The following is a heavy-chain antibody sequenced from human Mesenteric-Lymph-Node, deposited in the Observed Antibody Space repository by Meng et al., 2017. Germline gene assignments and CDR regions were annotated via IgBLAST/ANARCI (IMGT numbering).Heavy chain of an antibody. V-gene: IGHV3-23*01. CDR2: ISGSGGST. CDR3: ARDQVQWYYGSGSSFFYYYYGMDV. D-gene: IGHD3-10*01. CDR1: GFTFSSYA. J-gene: IGHJ6*02. Sequence: GESLKISCAASGFTFSSYAMSWVRQAPGKGLEWVSAISGSGGSTYYADSVKGRFTISRDNSKNTLYLQMNSLRAEDTAVYYCARDQVQWYYGSGSSFFYYYYGMDVWGQGTTVTVSS.